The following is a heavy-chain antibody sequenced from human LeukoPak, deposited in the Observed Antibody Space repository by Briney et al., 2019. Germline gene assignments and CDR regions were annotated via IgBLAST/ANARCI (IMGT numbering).Heavy chain of an antibody. CDR3: ARGAGMQYQLQHNWFDP. D-gene: IGHD2-2*01. Sequence: ASVKVSCKASGGTFSSYAISWVRQAPGQGLEWMGRINPNSGGTNYAQKFQGRVTMTRDTSISTAYMELSRLRSDDTAVYYCARGAGMQYQLQHNWFDPWGQGTLVTVSS. CDR1: GGTFSSYA. V-gene: IGHV1-2*06. J-gene: IGHJ5*02. CDR2: INPNSGGT.